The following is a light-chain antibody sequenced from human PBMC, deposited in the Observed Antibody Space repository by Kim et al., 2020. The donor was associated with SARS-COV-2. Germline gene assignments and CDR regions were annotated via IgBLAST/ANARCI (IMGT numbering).Light chain of an antibody. CDR1: HGISTW. CDR3: QQANSFPVT. V-gene: IGKV1-12*01. CDR2: AAS. J-gene: IGKJ4*01. Sequence: EIQMTQSPSSVSASVGDTVTITCRASHGISTWLAWYQQKPREAPKLLIYAASNLHDGVPSRFSGSASGKNFTLTITSLQPDDFATYYCQQANSFPVTFDKGTKVEIK.